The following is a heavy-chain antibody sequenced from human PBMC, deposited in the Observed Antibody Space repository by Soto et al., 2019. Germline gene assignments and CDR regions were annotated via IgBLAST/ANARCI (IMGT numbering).Heavy chain of an antibody. CDR1: GFTFSSYA. V-gene: IGHV3-23*01. D-gene: IGHD3-3*01. Sequence: GGSLRLSCAASGFTFSSYAMSWVRHAPGKGLEWVSAISGSGGSTYYADSVKGRFTISRDNSKNTLYLQMNSLRAEDTAVYYCAKVGAGPRWYFDYWGQGTLVTVSS. CDR2: ISGSGGST. CDR3: AKVGAGPRWYFDY. J-gene: IGHJ4*02.